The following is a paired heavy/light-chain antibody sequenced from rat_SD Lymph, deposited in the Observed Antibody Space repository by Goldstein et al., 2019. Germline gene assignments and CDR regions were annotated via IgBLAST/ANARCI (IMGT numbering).Light chain of an antibody. Sequence: DIRMTQSPASLSASLGETVNIECLASEDIYSDLAWYQQKPGKSPQLLIYNANSLQNGVPSRFSGSGSGTQYSLKINSLQSEDVATYFCQQYNNYPLTFGSGTKLEIK. CDR1: EDIYSD. V-gene: IGKV12S32*01. CDR2: NAN. CDR3: QQYNNYPLT. J-gene: IGKJ5*01.
Heavy chain of an antibody. J-gene: IGHJ3*01. Sequence: QVQLKESGPGLVKPSETLSLTCTVSGFSLTSYHVSWVRQPPGKGLEWMGVIWGDGSTAYNSALKSRLSISRDTSKSQVFLKMSSLKTEDTATYYCARAYYSGDVGFAYWGQGTLVTVSS. CDR2: IWGDGST. V-gene: IGHV2-32*01. CDR1: GFSLTSYH. CDR3: ARAYYSGDVGFAY. D-gene: IGHD1-1*01.